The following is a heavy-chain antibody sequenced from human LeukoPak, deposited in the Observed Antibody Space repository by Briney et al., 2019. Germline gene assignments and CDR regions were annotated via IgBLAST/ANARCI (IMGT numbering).Heavy chain of an antibody. CDR2: IKQDGSEK. J-gene: IGHJ4*02. D-gene: IGHD6-19*01. Sequence: GGSLRLSCAASGFTFSSYWMSWVRQAPGKGLERVANIKQDGSEKYYVDSVKGRFTISRDNAKNSLYLQMNSLRAEDTAVYYCARQKQLLAVYYFDYWGQGTLVTVSS. V-gene: IGHV3-7*01. CDR3: ARQKQLLAVYYFDY. CDR1: GFTFSSYW.